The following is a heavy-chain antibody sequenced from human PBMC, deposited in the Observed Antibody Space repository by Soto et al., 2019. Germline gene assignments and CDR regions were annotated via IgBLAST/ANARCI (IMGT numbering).Heavy chain of an antibody. J-gene: IGHJ4*02. CDR2: ISYDGRDK. CDR3: ARYCRSTSCYDY. CDR1: GFSSSNYA. D-gene: IGHD2-2*01. Sequence: GGSLRLSCAASGFSSSNYAMHWVRQAPGKGLEWVAVISYDGRDKYYEDSVKGRYTISRDKSKNTLFLQMNSLRAEDTAVYYCARYCRSTSCYDYWGQGTLVTVSS. V-gene: IGHV3-30*03.